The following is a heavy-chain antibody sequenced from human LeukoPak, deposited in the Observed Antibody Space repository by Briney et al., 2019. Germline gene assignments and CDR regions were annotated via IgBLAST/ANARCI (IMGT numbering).Heavy chain of an antibody. CDR3: ARVPSIAARPRTRAFDI. CDR2: INHSGST. Sequence: PSETLSLTCAVYGGSFSGYYWSWIRQPPGKGLEWIGEINHSGSTNYNPSLKSRVTISVDTSKNQFSLKLSSVTAADTAVYYCARVPSIAARPRTRAFDIWGQGTMVTVSS. CDR1: GGSFSGYY. J-gene: IGHJ3*02. D-gene: IGHD6-6*01. V-gene: IGHV4-34*01.